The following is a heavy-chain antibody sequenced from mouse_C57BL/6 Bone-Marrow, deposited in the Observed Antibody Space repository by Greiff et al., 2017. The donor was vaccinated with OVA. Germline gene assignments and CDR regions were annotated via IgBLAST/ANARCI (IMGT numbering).Heavy chain of an antibody. J-gene: IGHJ1*03. D-gene: IGHD1-1*01. CDR2: INPSNGGT. CDR1: GYTFTSYW. CDR3: ARGGYYYGSSSRDFDV. V-gene: IGHV1-53*01. Sequence: QVHVKQPGTELVKPGASVKLSCKASGYTFTSYWMHWVKQRPGQGLEWIGNINPSNGGTNYNEKFKSKATLTVDKSSSTAYMQLSSLTSEDSAVYYCARGGYYYGSSSRDFDVWGTGTTVTVSS.